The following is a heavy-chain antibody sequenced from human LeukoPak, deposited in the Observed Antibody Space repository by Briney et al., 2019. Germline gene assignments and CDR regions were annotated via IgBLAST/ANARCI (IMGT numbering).Heavy chain of an antibody. CDR3: ARDQRQRDAFDI. CDR2: ISISSSTI. CDR1: GFTFSSYS. J-gene: IGHJ3*02. D-gene: IGHD6-25*01. Sequence: PGGSLRLSCAASGFTFSSYSMNWVRQAPGKGLEWVSYISISSSTIYYADSVKGRSTISRDNAKNSLYLQMNSLRAEDTAVYYCARDQRQRDAFDIWGQGTMVTVSS. V-gene: IGHV3-48*01.